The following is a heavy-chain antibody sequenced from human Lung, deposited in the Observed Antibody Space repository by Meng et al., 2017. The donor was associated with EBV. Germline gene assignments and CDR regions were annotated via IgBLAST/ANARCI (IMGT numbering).Heavy chain of an antibody. J-gene: IGHJ4*02. CDR2: ISGSGGST. D-gene: IGHD5-12*01. CDR1: GFTFRRYA. V-gene: IGHV3-23*04. Sequence: EVALVECGGGLVRPGGSLRSYWQASGFTFRRYAMGWVRHGPGKGLEGVSAISGSGGSTYYEDDVKVRFTISRDNSKDTLYLKMNSLRAEDTAVYYCAKVPYDSYFDYWGQGTLVTVSS. CDR3: AKVPYDSYFDY.